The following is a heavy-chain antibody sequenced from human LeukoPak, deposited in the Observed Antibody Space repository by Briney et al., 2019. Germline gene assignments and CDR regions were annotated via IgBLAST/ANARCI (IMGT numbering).Heavy chain of an antibody. J-gene: IGHJ1*01. CDR1: GFNVSGNY. V-gene: IGHV3-53*05. Sequence: GGSLRLSCAASGFNVSGNYMSWVRQVPGEGLKWVSVIYSDDRIYYADSVKGRFTISRDNSKNTLYLQMNSLRAEDTAVYYCAREGTRGYFQHWGQGTLVTVSS. CDR3: AREGTRGYFQH. CDR2: IYSDDRI.